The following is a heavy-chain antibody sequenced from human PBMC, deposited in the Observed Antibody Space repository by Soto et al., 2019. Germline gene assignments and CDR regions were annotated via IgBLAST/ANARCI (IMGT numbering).Heavy chain of an antibody. CDR1: GGTFSSYT. Sequence: QVQLVQSGAEVKKPGSSVKVSCKASGGTFSSYTISWVRQAPGQGLEWMGRIIPMLGITNYAQKFQGTVTTTTDKTTITAFVDLSSLRSEDTAVYYCATQPLTDGSSAFYFDHWGQGTLVTVSS. D-gene: IGHD6-13*01. CDR2: IIPMLGIT. V-gene: IGHV1-69*02. J-gene: IGHJ4*02. CDR3: ATQPLTDGSSAFYFDH.